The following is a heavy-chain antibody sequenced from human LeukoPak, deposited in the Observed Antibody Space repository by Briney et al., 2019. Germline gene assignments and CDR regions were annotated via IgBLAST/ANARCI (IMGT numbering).Heavy chain of an antibody. V-gene: IGHV1-2*02. CDR2: INPNSGGT. CDR1: GYTFTGYY. J-gene: IGHJ3*02. CDR3: ARVDYTSGWYENHDAFDI. D-gene: IGHD6-19*01. Sequence: ASVKVSCKASGYTFTGYYIHWVRRAPGQGLEWMGWINPNSGGTNYAQKFQGRVTVTRDTSISTAYMEVRSLRSDDTAVYYCARVDYTSGWYENHDAFDIWGQGIMVTVSS.